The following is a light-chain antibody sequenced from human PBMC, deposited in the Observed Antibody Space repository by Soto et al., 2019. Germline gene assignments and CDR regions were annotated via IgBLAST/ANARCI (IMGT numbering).Light chain of an antibody. V-gene: IGKV3-20*01. CDR1: QSISSSY. CDR2: GAS. J-gene: IGKJ1*01. CDR3: HQYGSAPAWT. Sequence: EIVLTQSPGTLSLVRGERATLSCRASQSISSSYLAWYQQKPGQAPRLLIHGASNRATGIPDRFSGAGSGTDFTLTISRLEPEDFAVYYCHQYGSAPAWTFGQGTKVEIK.